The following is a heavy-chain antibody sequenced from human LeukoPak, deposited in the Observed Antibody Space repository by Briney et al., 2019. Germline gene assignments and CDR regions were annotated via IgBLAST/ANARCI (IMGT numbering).Heavy chain of an antibody. Sequence: SETLSLTCTVSGGSISSGDYYWSWIRQPPGKGLEWIGYIYYIGSTYYNPSLKSRVTISVDTSKNQFSLKLSSVTAADTAVYYCARDGGLIVGATPPHWFDPWGQGTLVTVSS. D-gene: IGHD1-26*01. CDR1: GGSISSGDYY. CDR2: IYYIGST. V-gene: IGHV4-30-4*01. CDR3: ARDGGLIVGATPPHWFDP. J-gene: IGHJ5*02.